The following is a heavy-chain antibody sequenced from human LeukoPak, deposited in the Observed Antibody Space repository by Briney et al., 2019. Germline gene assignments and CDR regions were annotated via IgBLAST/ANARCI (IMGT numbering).Heavy chain of an antibody. D-gene: IGHD6-13*01. J-gene: IGHJ4*02. Sequence: GGPLRLSCAASGFTFSSQSMSWVRQAPGKGLEWVSHISSSSSTIYYADSVRGRFTISRDNAKNSLYLQMDSLRDEDTAMYYCASRHSSTWTFDYWGQGTLVTVSS. CDR3: ASRHSSTWTFDY. CDR1: GFTFSSQS. CDR2: ISSSSSTI. V-gene: IGHV3-48*02.